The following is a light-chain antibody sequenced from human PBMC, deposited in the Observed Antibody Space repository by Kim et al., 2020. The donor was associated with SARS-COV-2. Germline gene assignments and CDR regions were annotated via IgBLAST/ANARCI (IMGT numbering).Light chain of an antibody. Sequence: APGKTARITGGGDNIGSNTVHWYQQKPGQAPVLVISHDDDRPSGTPERFSGSHSGNTATLTVSRVEAGDEADYYCQVWDGRIDKYVFGTGTKVTVL. V-gene: IGLV3-21*04. J-gene: IGLJ1*01. CDR3: QVWDGRIDKYV. CDR1: NIGSNT. CDR2: HDD.